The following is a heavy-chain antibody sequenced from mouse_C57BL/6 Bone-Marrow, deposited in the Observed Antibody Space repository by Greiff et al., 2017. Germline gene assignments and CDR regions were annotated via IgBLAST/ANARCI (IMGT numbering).Heavy chain of an antibody. J-gene: IGHJ2*01. CDR3: ARHEAPYEYFDY. CDR1: GYTFTEYT. CDR2: FYPGSGSI. D-gene: IGHD2-3*01. Sequence: QVHVKQSGAELVKPGASVKLSCKASGYTFTEYTIHWVKQRSGQGLEWIGWFYPGSGSIKYNEKFKDKATLTADKSSSTVYMELSRLTSEDSAVYFCARHEAPYEYFDYWGQGTTLTVSS. V-gene: IGHV1-62-2*01.